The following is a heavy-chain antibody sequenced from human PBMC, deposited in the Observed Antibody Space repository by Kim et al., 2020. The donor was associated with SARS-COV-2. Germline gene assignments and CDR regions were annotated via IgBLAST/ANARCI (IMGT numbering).Heavy chain of an antibody. CDR1: GFTVSSKY. Sequence: GGSLRLSCAASGFTVSSKYMSWVRQAPGKGLEWVSLIYSGGSTYYADSVKGRFTISRDNSKNTLYLQMNSLRAEDTAVYYVARVLGYYYEGGAFDIWGQGTMVTVSS. J-gene: IGHJ3*02. D-gene: IGHD3-22*01. CDR3: ARVLGYYYEGGAFDI. CDR2: IYSGGST. V-gene: IGHV3-66*01.